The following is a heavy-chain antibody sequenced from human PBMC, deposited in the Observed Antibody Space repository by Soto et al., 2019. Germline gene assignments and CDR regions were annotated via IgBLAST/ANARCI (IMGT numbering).Heavy chain of an antibody. D-gene: IGHD3-9*01. V-gene: IGHV3-23*01. CDR3: ARDWETSATGLIDS. CDR2: ISGSGGST. Sequence: VSLRLSCAASGFTFSSYAMSWVRQAPGKGLEWVSAISGSGGSTYYADSVEGRFTISRDNSKNTLYLQTSSLTTEDTAMYYCARDWETSATGLIDSWGQGTLVTVSS. CDR1: GFTFSSYA. J-gene: IGHJ4*02.